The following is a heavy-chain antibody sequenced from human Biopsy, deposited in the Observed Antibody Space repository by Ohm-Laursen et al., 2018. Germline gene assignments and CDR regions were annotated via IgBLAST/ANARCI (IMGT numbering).Heavy chain of an antibody. J-gene: IGHJ4*02. CDR3: ARATSTAGTGYFDY. V-gene: IGHV3-13*01. Sequence: SLRLSCAASGFTFNRYDMHWVRQVSGKGLEWVSAVGNAGDTYYSASVKGRFTISRENAKNSMYLQMNSLRAEDTALYYCARATSTAGTGYFDYWGQGILVTVSS. CDR2: VGNAGDT. D-gene: IGHD6-13*01. CDR1: GFTFNRYD.